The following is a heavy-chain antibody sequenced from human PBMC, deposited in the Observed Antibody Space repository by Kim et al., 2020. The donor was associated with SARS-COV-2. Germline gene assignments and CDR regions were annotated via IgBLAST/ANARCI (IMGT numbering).Heavy chain of an antibody. CDR2: IDNDGSTT. CDR1: GFTFSTYW. CDR3: ARGPF. Sequence: GGSLRLSCAASGFTFSTYWMDWVRQAPGKGPVWVSRIDNDGSTTLYADSVKGRFTISRDNSKNTQFLQMTSLRADDTGVYYCARGPFWGQGTLVTVSS. V-gene: IGHV3-74*01. J-gene: IGHJ4*02.